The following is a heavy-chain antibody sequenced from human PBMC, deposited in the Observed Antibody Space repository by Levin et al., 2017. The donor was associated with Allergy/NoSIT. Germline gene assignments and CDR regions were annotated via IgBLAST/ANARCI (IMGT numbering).Heavy chain of an antibody. CDR3: ARGRAFGYSYGSNWFDP. Sequence: GGSLRLSCKASGYTFTSYDINWVRQATGQGLEWMGWMNPNSGNTGYAQKFQGRVTMTRNTSISTAYMELSSLRSEDTAVYYCARGRAFGYSYGSNWFDPWGQGTLVTVSS. CDR1: GYTFTSYD. J-gene: IGHJ5*02. D-gene: IGHD5-18*01. CDR2: MNPNSGNT. V-gene: IGHV1-8*01.